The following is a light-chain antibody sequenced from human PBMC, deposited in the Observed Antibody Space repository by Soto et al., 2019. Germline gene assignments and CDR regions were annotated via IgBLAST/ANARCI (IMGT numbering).Light chain of an antibody. CDR2: DAS. Sequence: EIVLTQSPATLSLSPGERATLSCRASQSVSRYLAWYQQKPGQAPRLLIYDASNRATGIPARFSGSGSGTDFTLTISILEPEDFAVYYCQSRSNWPFTFGGGTKVEIK. V-gene: IGKV3-11*01. CDR1: QSVSRY. CDR3: QSRSNWPFT. J-gene: IGKJ4*01.